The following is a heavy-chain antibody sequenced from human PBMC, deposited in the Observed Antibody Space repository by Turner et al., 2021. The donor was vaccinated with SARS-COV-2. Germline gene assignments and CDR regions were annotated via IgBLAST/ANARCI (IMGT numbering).Heavy chain of an antibody. V-gene: IGHV1-46*01. CDR1: GYTFTSYY. Sequence: GAEVKKPGASVKVPCKASGYTFTSYYMHWVRQAPGQGLEWMGIINPSGGNTGYAQKFQGRVTMTRDTSTSTDYMELSSLRSEDTAVYYCARVGGAFDIWGQGTMVTVSS. D-gene: IGHD3-16*01. CDR3: ARVGGAFDI. J-gene: IGHJ3*02. CDR2: INPSGGNT.